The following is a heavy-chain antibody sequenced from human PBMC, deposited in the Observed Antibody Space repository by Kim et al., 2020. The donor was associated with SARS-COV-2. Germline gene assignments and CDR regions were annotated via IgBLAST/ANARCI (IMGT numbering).Heavy chain of an antibody. CDR2: ISWDGGST. V-gene: IGHV3-43*01. J-gene: IGHJ4*02. CDR1: GFTFDDYT. CDR3: AKGRYRGEGIAAAGTSPFYY. Sequence: GGSLRLSCAASGFTFDDYTMHWVRQAPGKGLEWVSLISWDGGSTYYADSVKGRFTISRDNSKNSLYLQMNSLRTEDTALYYCAKGRYRGEGIAAAGTSPFYYWGQGTLVTVSS. D-gene: IGHD6-13*01.